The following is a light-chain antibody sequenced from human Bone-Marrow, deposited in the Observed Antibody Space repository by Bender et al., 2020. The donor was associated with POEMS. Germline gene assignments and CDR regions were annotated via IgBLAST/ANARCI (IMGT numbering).Light chain of an antibody. J-gene: IGLJ3*02. V-gene: IGLV1-47*01. Sequence: QSVLTQSPSASGTPGQRVTISCSGSRSNIGYHYVHWYQQLPGTAPKLLIYNNYQRPSGVPDRFSASKSGTSASLAIRGLRSEDGCEYYCAAWDDSLRAWVFGGGAKLTIL. CDR1: RSNIGYHY. CDR3: AAWDDSLRAWV. CDR2: NNY.